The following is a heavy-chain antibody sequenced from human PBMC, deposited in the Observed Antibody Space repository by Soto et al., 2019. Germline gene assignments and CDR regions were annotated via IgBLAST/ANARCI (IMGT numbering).Heavy chain of an antibody. Sequence: GGSLRLSCAASGFTFNRYGMHWVRQAPGKGLEWVAVIWFDGSNRDYADSVKGRFTISRDNSKNTLYLQMNSLRAEDTAVYYYARDVFSQGSYYFDYWGQGTLVTVSS. CDR1: GFTFNRYG. CDR3: ARDVFSQGSYYFDY. J-gene: IGHJ4*02. CDR2: IWFDGSNR. V-gene: IGHV3-33*01.